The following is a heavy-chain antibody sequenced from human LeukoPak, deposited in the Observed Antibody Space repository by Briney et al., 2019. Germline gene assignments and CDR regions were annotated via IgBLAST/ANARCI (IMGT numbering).Heavy chain of an antibody. CDR3: ARLYGSGSYYRGYFDY. CDR1: GGSISSGGYS. Sequence: SETLSLTCAVSGGSISSGGYSWSWIRQPPGKGLEWIGYIYYSGSTNYNPSLKSRVTISVDTSKNQFSLKLSSVTAADTAVYYCARLYGSGSYYRGYFDYWGQGTLVTVSS. J-gene: IGHJ4*02. CDR2: IYYSGST. V-gene: IGHV4-61*08. D-gene: IGHD3-10*01.